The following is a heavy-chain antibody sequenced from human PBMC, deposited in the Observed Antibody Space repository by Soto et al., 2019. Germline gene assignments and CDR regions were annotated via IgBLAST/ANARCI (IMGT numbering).Heavy chain of an antibody. D-gene: IGHD4-17*01. V-gene: IGHV3-30*18. J-gene: IGHJ4*02. CDR2: ISYDGSNK. Sequence: GSLRLSCAASGFTFSSYGMHWVRQAPGKGLEWVAVISYDGSNKYYADSVKGRFTISRDNSKNTLYLQMNSLRAEDTAVYYCAKVYGDYVDYWGQGTLVTVSS. CDR1: GFTFSSYG. CDR3: AKVYGDYVDY.